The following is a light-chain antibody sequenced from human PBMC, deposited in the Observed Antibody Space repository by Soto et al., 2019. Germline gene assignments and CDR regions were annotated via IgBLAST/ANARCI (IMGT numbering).Light chain of an antibody. CDR2: GAS. CDR1: QTVTTN. V-gene: IGKV3-15*01. CDR3: QQYNNWPPSVTYT. J-gene: IGKJ2*01. Sequence: EIVLTQSPATLSVSPGERVTLSCRASQTVTTNLAWYQQKSGQAPRLLIYGASTRPTGIPARFSGSGSGTEFTLTISNLQSEDSALYYCQQYNNWPPSVTYTFGQGTKLEIK.